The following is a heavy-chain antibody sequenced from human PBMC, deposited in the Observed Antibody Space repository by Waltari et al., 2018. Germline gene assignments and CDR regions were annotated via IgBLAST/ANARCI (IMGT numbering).Heavy chain of an antibody. CDR1: GFTFSSYS. D-gene: IGHD3-9*01. V-gene: IGHV3-21*01. Sequence: EVQLVESGGGLVKPGGSLRLSCAASGFTFSSYSMNWVRKAPGKGLEWVSSISSSSSYIYYADSVKGRFTISRDNAKNSLYLQMNSLRAEDTAVYYCARDGLRYFDWPDNFDYWGQGTLVTVSS. CDR2: ISSSSSYI. J-gene: IGHJ4*02. CDR3: ARDGLRYFDWPDNFDY.